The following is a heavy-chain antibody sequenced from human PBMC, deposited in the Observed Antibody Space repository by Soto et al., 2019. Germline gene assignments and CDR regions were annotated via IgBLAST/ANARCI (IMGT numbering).Heavy chain of an antibody. D-gene: IGHD6-6*01. J-gene: IGHJ4*02. CDR3: ARRGSSSDY. CDR1: GGSISSSSYY. CDR2: IYYSGST. V-gene: IGHV4-39*01. Sequence: PSETLCLTCTVSGGSISSSSYYWGWIRQPPGKGLEWIGSIYYSGSTYYNPSLKSRVTISVDTSKNQFSLKLSSVTAADTAVYYCARRGSSSDYWGQGTLVTVSS.